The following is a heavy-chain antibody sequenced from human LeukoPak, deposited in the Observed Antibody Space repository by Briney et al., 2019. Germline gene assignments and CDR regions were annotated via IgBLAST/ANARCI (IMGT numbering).Heavy chain of an antibody. CDR2: IIPIFDTA. CDR1: GGTFSSYA. J-gene: IGHJ4*02. CDR3: ASSKVVVIAMFDY. D-gene: IGHD2-21*01. V-gene: IGHV1-69*05. Sequence: SVKVSCKASGGTFSSYAISWVRQAPGQGLEWMGGIIPIFDTANYAQKFQGRVTITTDESTSTAYMELSSLRSEDTAVYYCASSKVVVIAMFDYWGQGTLVTVSS.